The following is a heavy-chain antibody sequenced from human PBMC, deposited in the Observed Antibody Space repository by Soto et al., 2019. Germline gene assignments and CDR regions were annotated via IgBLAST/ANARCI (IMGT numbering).Heavy chain of an antibody. CDR1: GASISSGHSY. V-gene: IGHV4-31*03. D-gene: IGHD3-16*02. CDR2: IYYSGST. CDR3: ARGGLYYDYVWGSYRYGYFDL. J-gene: IGHJ4*02. Sequence: SETLSLTSPVSGASISSGHSYSRWIRQHPGEGLEWFGYIYYSGSTYYNPSLESRVLISVDTSKNQFSLKLSSVTAADTAVYYCARGGLYYDYVWGSYRYGYFDLWGQGTLVTVSS.